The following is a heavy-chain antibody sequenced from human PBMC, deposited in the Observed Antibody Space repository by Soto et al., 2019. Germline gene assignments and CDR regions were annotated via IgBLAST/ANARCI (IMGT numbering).Heavy chain of an antibody. D-gene: IGHD4-17*01. CDR1: GFTFISYG. V-gene: IGHV3-30*18. Sequence: GGSLRLSCAASGFTFISYGMHWVRQAPGKGLEGVAVISYDGSNKYYADSVKGRFTISRDNSKNTLYLQMNSLRAEDTAVYYCAKDFEPTTVTTFEGEDYWGQGTLVTVSS. CDR3: AKDFEPTTVTTFEGEDY. CDR2: ISYDGSNK. J-gene: IGHJ4*02.